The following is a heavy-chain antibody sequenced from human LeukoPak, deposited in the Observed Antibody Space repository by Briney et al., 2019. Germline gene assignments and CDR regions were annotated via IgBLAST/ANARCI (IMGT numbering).Heavy chain of an antibody. D-gene: IGHD6-13*01. V-gene: IGHV3-30*18. J-gene: IGHJ4*02. CDR1: GFTFSSYG. CDR2: IANDGRDK. CDR3: AKDLARSAAAYYFDS. Sequence: PGGSLRLSCAASGFTFSSYGMHWVRQAPGKGREWVAVIANDGRDKKYADSVKGRFTISRDNAKDSLFLQMNSLRAEDTAVYYCAKDLARSAAAYYFDSWGQGTLVTVSS.